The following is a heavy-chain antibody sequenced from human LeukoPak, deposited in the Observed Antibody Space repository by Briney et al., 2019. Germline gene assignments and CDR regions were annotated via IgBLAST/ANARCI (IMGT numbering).Heavy chain of an antibody. CDR3: VKEHTTGWPNFDH. J-gene: IGHJ4*02. CDR1: GFSFGVFS. V-gene: IGHV3-43*01. CDR2: LRRDGSHP. Sequence: GGSLRLSCAASGFSFGVFSMHWVRQAPGKGLEWVSLLRRDGSHPSYAASVKGRFTISRDNSRNSLYLQMNSLRFEDTAVYYCVKEHTTGWPNFDHWGQGTLVTVSS. D-gene: IGHD2/OR15-2a*01.